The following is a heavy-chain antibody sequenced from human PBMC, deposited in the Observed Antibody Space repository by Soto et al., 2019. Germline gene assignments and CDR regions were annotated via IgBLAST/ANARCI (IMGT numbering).Heavy chain of an antibody. CDR2: INPSGGST. D-gene: IGHD2-15*01. Sequence: QVQLVQSGAEVKKPGASVKVSCKASGYTFTSYYMHWVRQAPGQGLEWMGIINPSGGSTSYAQKLQGRVTMTRDTSTSTVYMELSSLRSEDTAVYYCARDCPISGGSCYVPAFDIWGQGTMVTVSS. J-gene: IGHJ3*02. CDR3: ARDCPISGGSCYVPAFDI. CDR1: GYTFTSYY. V-gene: IGHV1-46*01.